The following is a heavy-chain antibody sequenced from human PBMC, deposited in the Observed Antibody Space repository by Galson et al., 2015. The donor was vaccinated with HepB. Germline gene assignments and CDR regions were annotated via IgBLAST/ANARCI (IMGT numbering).Heavy chain of an antibody. CDR3: ARDVAPRRNYDSGGLDY. CDR1: GFTFSTYP. Sequence: SLRLSCAASGFTFSTYPMHWVRQAPGKGLEWVAVISHDGRNRYYADSVKGRFTISRDNSENTLFLHMNSLRVEDTAVYYCARDVAPRRNYDSGGLDYWGQGTLVTVSS. V-gene: IGHV3-30*04. D-gene: IGHD3-22*01. J-gene: IGHJ4*02. CDR2: ISHDGRNR.